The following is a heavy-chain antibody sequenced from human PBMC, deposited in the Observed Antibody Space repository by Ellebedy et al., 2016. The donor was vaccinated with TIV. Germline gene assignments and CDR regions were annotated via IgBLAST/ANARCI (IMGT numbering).Heavy chain of an antibody. J-gene: IGHJ3*02. CDR3: ARDSGPSGHTTTDVFDI. CDR1: GFTFSDYW. Sequence: GESLKISCAASGFTFSDYWIHWVRQPPGKGPVWVSRITSDGSGTVYADSVKGRFTISRDNAKNTLYLQMNSLRVEDTAVYYCARDSGPSGHTTTDVFDIWGRGTMVTVSS. V-gene: IGHV3-74*01. CDR2: ITSDGSGT. D-gene: IGHD3-10*01.